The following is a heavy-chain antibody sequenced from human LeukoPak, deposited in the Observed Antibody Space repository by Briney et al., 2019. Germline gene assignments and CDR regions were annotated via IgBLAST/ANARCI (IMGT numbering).Heavy chain of an antibody. Sequence: PGGSLRHSLAACGFTFFDYARRWVRQAPGKGLEWVSAISGDGGNTYYADSVKGRFSISRDMTKNTLYLQVNSLRAADTAVYYRVSVRAWGRGPLVPVSS. CDR1: GFTFFDYA. CDR3: VSVRA. D-gene: IGHD3-16*01. CDR2: ISGDGGNT. J-gene: IGHJ4*02. V-gene: IGHV3-23*01.